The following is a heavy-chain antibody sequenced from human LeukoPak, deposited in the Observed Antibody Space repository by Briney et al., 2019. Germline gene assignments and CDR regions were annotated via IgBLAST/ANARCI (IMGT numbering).Heavy chain of an antibody. CDR1: GYTFTSYD. CDR2: MNPNSGNT. Sequence: ASVKVSCKASGYTFTSYDINWVRQATGQGLEWMGWMNPNSGNTGYAQKFQGRVTITRNTSISTAYMELSSLRSEDTAVYYCARTYYYGSSGYYSYWFDPWGQGTLVTVSS. V-gene: IGHV1-8*03. J-gene: IGHJ5*02. D-gene: IGHD3-22*01. CDR3: ARTYYYGSSGYYSYWFDP.